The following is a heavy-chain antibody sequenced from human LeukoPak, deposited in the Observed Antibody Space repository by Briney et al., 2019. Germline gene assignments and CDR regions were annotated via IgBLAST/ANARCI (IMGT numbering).Heavy chain of an antibody. J-gene: IGHJ2*01. CDR3: ARTYGSSGLGYFEL. V-gene: IGHV4-59*01. Sequence: SETLSLTCTVSGGSISSYYWSWVRQPPGKGLEWIGYIYYSGSTNYSPSLKSRLTISVDTSKNQFSLKLSSVTAADTAVYYCARTYGSSGLGYFELWGRGTPVTVSS. CDR1: GGSISSYY. D-gene: IGHD6-13*01. CDR2: IYYSGST.